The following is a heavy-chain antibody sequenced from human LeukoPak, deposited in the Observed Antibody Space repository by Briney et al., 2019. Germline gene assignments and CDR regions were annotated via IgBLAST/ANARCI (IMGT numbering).Heavy chain of an antibody. V-gene: IGHV4-59*01. D-gene: IGHD4-17*01. CDR2: IYYSGST. Sequence: TPSETLSLTCTVSGGSISSYYWSWIRQPPGKGLEWLGYIYYSGSTNYNPSLKSRVTISVDTSKNQFSLKLSSVTAADTAVYYCARTTVTTRYYYYMDVWGKGTTVTVSS. CDR3: ARTTVTTRYYYYMDV. CDR1: GGSISSYY. J-gene: IGHJ6*03.